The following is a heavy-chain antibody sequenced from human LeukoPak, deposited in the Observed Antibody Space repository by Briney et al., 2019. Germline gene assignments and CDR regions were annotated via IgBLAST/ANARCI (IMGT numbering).Heavy chain of an antibody. J-gene: IGHJ6*04. CDR3: AELGITMIGGV. D-gene: IGHD3-10*02. CDR1: GFIFANYA. V-gene: IGHV3-23*01. CDR2: ISGSGGDS. Sequence: TGGSLRLSCTTSGFIFANYAMAWVRQSPGKGLEWVSTISGSGGDSYYADSVRGRFTISRDNSRHNLYLQLNSLRAEDTAVYYCAELGITMIGGVWGKGTTVTISS.